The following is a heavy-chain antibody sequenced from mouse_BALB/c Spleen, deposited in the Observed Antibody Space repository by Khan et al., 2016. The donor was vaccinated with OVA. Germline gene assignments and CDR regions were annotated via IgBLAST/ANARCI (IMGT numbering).Heavy chain of an antibody. D-gene: IGHD2-4*01. V-gene: IGHV14-3*02. CDR3: ARTESDNDCSYAMDY. CDR2: IDPATGNT. Sequence: VQLQQSGAELVKPGASVKLSCTTSGFNITDSYMHWVKQRPEQGLEWIGRIDPATGNTKYDAKFQGRATITADTSSNTAYLHLSSLTSEDTAVYYCARTESDNDCSYAMDYWGQGTSVTVSS. CDR1: GFNITDSY. J-gene: IGHJ4*01.